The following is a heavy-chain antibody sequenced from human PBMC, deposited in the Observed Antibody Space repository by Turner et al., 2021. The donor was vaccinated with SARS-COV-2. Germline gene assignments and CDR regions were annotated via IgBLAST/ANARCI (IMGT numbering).Heavy chain of an antibody. CDR1: GFTVSSNY. CDR2: IYSGGST. V-gene: IGHV3-66*01. J-gene: IGHJ4*02. Sequence: EVQLMETGGGLVQPGGSLSLSGAASGFTVSSNYMNWVRQAPGKGPEWVSVIYSGGSTYYADSVKGRFTISRDNSKNTLYLQMNSLRAEDTAVYYCAREVADFWSGYYGYWGQGTLVTVSS. CDR3: AREVADFWSGYYGY. D-gene: IGHD3-3*01.